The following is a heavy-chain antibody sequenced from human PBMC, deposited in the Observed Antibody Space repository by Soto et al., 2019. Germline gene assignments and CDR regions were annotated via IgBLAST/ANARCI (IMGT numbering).Heavy chain of an antibody. CDR3: ARDRDTIFGVVIYSYYYCGLDV. Sequence: ASVKGSYKASGYTFTSYGISWVRQAPGQGLEWMGWISAYNGNTNYAQKLQGRVTMTTDTSTSTAYMELRSLRSDDTAVYYCARDRDTIFGVVIYSYYYCGLDVWRPGPTVSVSS. D-gene: IGHD3-3*01. CDR1: GYTFTSYG. CDR2: ISAYNGNT. J-gene: IGHJ6*02. V-gene: IGHV1-18*04.